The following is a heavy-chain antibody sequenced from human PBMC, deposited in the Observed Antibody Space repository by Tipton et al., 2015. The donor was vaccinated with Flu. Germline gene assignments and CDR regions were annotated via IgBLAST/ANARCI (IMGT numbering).Heavy chain of an antibody. CDR2: ISRSSTYI. J-gene: IGHJ4*02. Sequence: SLRLSCAASGFTFSTYSMNWVRQAPGKGLEWVSLISRSSTYIHYADSVKGRFTISRDNANNLVFLQMNSLRGEDTAVYYCARDGGRDSLGLWGQGTPVTVSS. CDR1: GFTFSTYS. V-gene: IGHV3-21*01. D-gene: IGHD3-16*01. CDR3: ARDGGRDSLGL.